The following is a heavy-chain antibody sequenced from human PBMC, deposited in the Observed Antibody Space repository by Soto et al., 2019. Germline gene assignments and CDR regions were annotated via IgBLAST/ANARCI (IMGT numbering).Heavy chain of an antibody. CDR2: ISRSSTYI. CDR3: ARGLVIYTSEVSHYYGMDV. CDR1: GFTFSSYR. D-gene: IGHD3-9*01. J-gene: IGHJ6*02. V-gene: IGHV3-21*01. Sequence: EVQLVESGGGLVKPGGSLRLSCTVSGFTFSSYRMTWFRQAPGKGLEWVSAISRSSTYIYYADSVRGRFTISRDNTQNSLYLQMNRLRDEDTPVYYCARGLVIYTSEVSHYYGMDVWGQGTTVTVSS.